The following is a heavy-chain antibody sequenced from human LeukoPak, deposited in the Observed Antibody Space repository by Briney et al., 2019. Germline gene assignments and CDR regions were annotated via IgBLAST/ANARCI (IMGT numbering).Heavy chain of an antibody. CDR3: ANEVRPNDY. J-gene: IGHJ4*02. Sequence: GGSQRLSCAASGFAFSSHAMCWVRQAPGKGLEWVSSIDISGGSTYYADSAEGRFTISRDNSKNTLYLQMNGLRVEDTALYYCANEVRPNDYWGQGTLVTVSS. CDR2: IDISGGST. V-gene: IGHV3-23*01. CDR1: GFAFSSHA. D-gene: IGHD1-1*01.